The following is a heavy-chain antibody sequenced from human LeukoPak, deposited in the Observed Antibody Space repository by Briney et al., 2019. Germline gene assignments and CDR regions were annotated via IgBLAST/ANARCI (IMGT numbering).Heavy chain of an antibody. J-gene: IGHJ4*02. D-gene: IGHD5-12*01. CDR3: ANLIVATTADY. CDR1: GFTFSSYS. CDR2: ISSSSSTI. V-gene: IGHV3-48*04. Sequence: PGGSLRLSCAASGFTFSSYSMNWVSQAPGKGLEWVSYISSSSSTIYYADSVKGRFTISRDNAKNSLYLQMNSLRAEDTAVYYCANLIVATTADYWGQGTLVTVSS.